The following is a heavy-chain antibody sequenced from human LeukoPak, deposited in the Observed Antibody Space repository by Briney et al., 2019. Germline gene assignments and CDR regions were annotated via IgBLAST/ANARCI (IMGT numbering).Heavy chain of an antibody. V-gene: IGHV3-7*01. CDR2: IKHDGSEK. CDR3: ARDKIEAAVSGSLFDH. CDR1: GFTFNTYW. Sequence: PGGSLRLSYAASGFTFNTYWMTWVRQAPGTGLEWVANIKHDGSEKNYADSVKGRFTISRDNAKNSLYLQMNSLRAEDTAVYYCARDKIEAAVSGSLFDHWGQGTLVTVSS. J-gene: IGHJ5*02. D-gene: IGHD6-13*01.